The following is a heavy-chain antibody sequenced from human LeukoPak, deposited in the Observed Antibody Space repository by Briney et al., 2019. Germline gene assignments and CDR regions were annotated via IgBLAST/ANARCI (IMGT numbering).Heavy chain of an antibody. Sequence: PKASVKVSCKASGGTFSSYAISWVRQAPGQGLEWMGGIIPIFGTANYAQKFQGRVTITADESTSTAYMELSSLRSDDTAVYYCARGLVRGGYYDFDYWGQGTLVTVSS. V-gene: IGHV1-69*13. CDR2: IIPIFGTA. CDR1: GGTFSSYA. CDR3: ARGLVRGGYYDFDY. J-gene: IGHJ4*02. D-gene: IGHD3-3*01.